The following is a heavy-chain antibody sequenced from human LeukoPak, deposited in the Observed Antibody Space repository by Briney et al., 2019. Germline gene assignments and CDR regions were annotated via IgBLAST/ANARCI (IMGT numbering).Heavy chain of an antibody. V-gene: IGHV6-1*01. CDR3: ARVSSPWSPRDAFDI. Sequence: SQTLSLTCAISGDSVSSNSATWNWIRQSPSRGLEWLGRTYYKSKWYNDYAVSVKSRITFNSDTSKNQFSLQLNSVTPEDTAVYYCARVSSPWSPRDAFDIWGQGTMVTVSS. CDR2: TYYKSKWYN. D-gene: IGHD1-26*01. CDR1: GDSVSSNSAT. J-gene: IGHJ3*02.